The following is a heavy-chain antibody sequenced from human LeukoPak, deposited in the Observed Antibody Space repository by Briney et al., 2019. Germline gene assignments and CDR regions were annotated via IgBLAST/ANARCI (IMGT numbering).Heavy chain of an antibody. CDR2: INPNSGGT. CDR3: ARDPVAGTNAFDI. V-gene: IGHV1-2*02. Sequence: VASVKVSCKASGYTFTGYYMHWVRQAPGQGLEWMGWINPNSGGTNYAQKFQGRVTMTRDTSISTAYMELSRLRSEDTAVYYCARDPVAGTNAFDIWGQGTMVSVSS. D-gene: IGHD6-19*01. CDR1: GYTFTGYY. J-gene: IGHJ3*02.